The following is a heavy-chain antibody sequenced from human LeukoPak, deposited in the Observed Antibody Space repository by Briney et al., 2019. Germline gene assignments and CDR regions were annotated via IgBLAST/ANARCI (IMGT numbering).Heavy chain of an antibody. CDR3: ARDYTSYYYYYMDV. CDR2: ISAYNGNT. CDR1: GYTFTNYG. Sequence: ASVKVSCKASGYTFTNYGISWVRQAPGQGLEWMGWISAYNGNTNYAQKLQGRVTMTTDTSTSTAYMELRSLRSDDTAAYYCARDYTSYYYYYMDVWGKGTTVTVSS. D-gene: IGHD3-16*01. V-gene: IGHV1-18*01. J-gene: IGHJ6*03.